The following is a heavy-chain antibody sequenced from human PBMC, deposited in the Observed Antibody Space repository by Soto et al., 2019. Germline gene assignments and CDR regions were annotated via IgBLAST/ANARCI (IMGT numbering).Heavy chain of an antibody. Sequence: SETLSLTCSVSGGSVSSGSYYWSWIRQPPGKGLEWIGYIYYSGSTNYNPSLKSRVTISVDTSKDQFSLKLSSVTAADTAVYYCARVSSSGWLNFDYWGQGTLVTVSS. J-gene: IGHJ4*02. V-gene: IGHV4-61*01. D-gene: IGHD6-19*01. CDR1: GGSVSSGSYY. CDR3: ARVSSSGWLNFDY. CDR2: IYYSGST.